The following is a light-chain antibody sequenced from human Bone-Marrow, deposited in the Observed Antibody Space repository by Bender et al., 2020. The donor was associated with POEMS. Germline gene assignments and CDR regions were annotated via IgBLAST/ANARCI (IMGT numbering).Light chain of an antibody. CDR3: QSYDNSLGGWV. J-gene: IGLJ3*02. CDR1: SSNTGSGYD. Sequence: TGSSSNTGSGYDIHWYQHLPETAPKLLIYGYNNRPSGVPDRFSGSKSGTSASLAITGLQAEDEGDYYCQSYDNSLGGWVFGGGTKLTVL. V-gene: IGLV1-40*01. CDR2: GYN.